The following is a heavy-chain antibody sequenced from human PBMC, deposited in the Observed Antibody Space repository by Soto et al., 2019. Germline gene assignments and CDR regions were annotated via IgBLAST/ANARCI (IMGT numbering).Heavy chain of an antibody. CDR1: AGTFPQYA. J-gene: IGHJ5*02. V-gene: IGHV1-69*13. CDR2: IIPVLSTT. CDR3: ACNWGNSLNNWLDP. D-gene: IGHD7-27*01. Sequence: SVKVSCKASAGTFPQYALSGVPQAPGQRREGIGGIIPVLSTTTYAQKFQGRVSIIADESTNTVYMELSSLRSEDTAVYYCACNWGNSLNNWLDPWGQGTLVTVSS.